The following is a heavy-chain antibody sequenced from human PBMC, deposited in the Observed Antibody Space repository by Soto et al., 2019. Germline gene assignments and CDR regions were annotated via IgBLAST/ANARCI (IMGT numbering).Heavy chain of an antibody. CDR2: ISYDGSNK. Sequence: QVQLVESGGGVVQPGRSLRLSCAASGFTFSSYAMHWVRQAPGKGLEWVAVISYDGSNKYYADSVKGRFTISRDNSKNTLYLQMNSLRAEDTAVYYCARDGVLVTARGGFDYWGQGTLVTVSS. CDR1: GFTFSSYA. J-gene: IGHJ4*02. CDR3: ARDGVLVTARGGFDY. V-gene: IGHV3-30-3*01. D-gene: IGHD2-21*02.